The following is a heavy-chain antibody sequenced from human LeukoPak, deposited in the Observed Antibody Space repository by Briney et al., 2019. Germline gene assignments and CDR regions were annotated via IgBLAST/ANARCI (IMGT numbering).Heavy chain of an antibody. V-gene: IGHV3-53*01. D-gene: IGHD1-26*01. CDR3: ARVRSGSYYDY. Sequence: GGSLRLSCAASGFTVSSNYMSWVRQAPGKGLEWVSVIHSGGTTYYADSVKGRFTISRDNSKSTLYLQMNSLRAEDTAVYYCARVRSGSYYDYWGQGTLVTVSS. CDR2: IHSGGTT. CDR1: GFTVSSNY. J-gene: IGHJ4*02.